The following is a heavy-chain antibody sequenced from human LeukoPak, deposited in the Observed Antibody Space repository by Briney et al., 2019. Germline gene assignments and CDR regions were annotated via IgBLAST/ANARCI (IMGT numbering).Heavy chain of an antibody. Sequence: ASVKVSCKSSGYSFIGYSVIWLRQDPGQGLEWMGWINTKTGNPTYAQGFTGRFVFSMDTSVSTAYLQISSLEAEDTAVYYCARDASTINFDYWGQGTLVTVSS. J-gene: IGHJ4*02. D-gene: IGHD5/OR15-5a*01. CDR3: ARDASTINFDY. CDR2: INTKTGNP. CDR1: GYSFIGYS. V-gene: IGHV7-4-1*02.